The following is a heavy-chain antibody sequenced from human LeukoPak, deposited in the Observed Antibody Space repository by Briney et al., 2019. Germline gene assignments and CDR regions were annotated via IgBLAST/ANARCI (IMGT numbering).Heavy chain of an antibody. V-gene: IGHV3-7*03. D-gene: IGHD3-22*01. CDR3: AKDGSSSSTYYFYFDY. Sequence: GGSLRLSCAASGFTFSSYWMTWVRQAPGKGLEWVANMNLDGSGKYYVDSVKGRFTISRDYSKNTLYLQMNGLRAEDTAVYYCAKDGSSSSTYYFYFDYWGQGTLVTVSS. J-gene: IGHJ4*02. CDR1: GFTFSSYW. CDR2: MNLDGSGK.